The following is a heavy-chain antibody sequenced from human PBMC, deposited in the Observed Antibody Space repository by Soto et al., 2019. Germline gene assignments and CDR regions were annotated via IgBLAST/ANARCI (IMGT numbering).Heavy chain of an antibody. CDR3: ASASPVTPFGYSLP. D-gene: IGHD4-17*01. V-gene: IGHV1-18*01. J-gene: IGHJ5*02. CDR1: GYTFTNYG. Sequence: QVQLVQSGAEVKKPGASVKVSCKASGYTFTNYGISWMRQAPGQGLEWMGWIGGHNGNTDYAQNLQGRVTMTTDTSTSTAYMELSSLRTDDTAVYYCASASPVTPFGYSLPGGQGTLVTVSS. CDR2: IGGHNGNT.